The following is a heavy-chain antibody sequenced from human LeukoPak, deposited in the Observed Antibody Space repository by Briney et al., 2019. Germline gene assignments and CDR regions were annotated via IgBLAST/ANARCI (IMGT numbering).Heavy chain of an antibody. D-gene: IGHD1-7*01. CDR2: INANSGGT. J-gene: IGHJ4*02. Sequence: GAAVKVSCRCFGYTFTGYFIHWVRQPPGQGPEWMGWINANSGGTSYAQKFQGRVTMTRDTYISTAYMELSRLRSDDRAVYYCAGNYDGACDYWGQGTLVTVS. CDR1: GYTFTGYF. CDR3: AGNYDGACDY. V-gene: IGHV1-2*02.